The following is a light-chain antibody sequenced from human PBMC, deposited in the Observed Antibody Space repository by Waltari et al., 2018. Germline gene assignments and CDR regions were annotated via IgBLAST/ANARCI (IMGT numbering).Light chain of an antibody. CDR1: SSDVGDYNY. Sequence: QSALTQPRSVSGSPGQSVTISCTGTSSDVGDYNYVSWYQHHPGKAPKLIILDVSRRPSGVPVRFSGSKSGNTASLTISGLQAEDEADYYCCSYAASDTVGVFGGGTKLTVL. CDR2: DVS. J-gene: IGLJ2*01. CDR3: CSYAASDTVGV. V-gene: IGLV2-11*01.